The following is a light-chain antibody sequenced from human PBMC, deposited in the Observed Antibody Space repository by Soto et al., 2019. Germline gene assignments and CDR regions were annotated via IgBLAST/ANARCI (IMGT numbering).Light chain of an antibody. CDR3: RTWERSLRAV. V-gene: IGLV1-51*02. CDR2: ENN. J-gene: IGLJ2*01. CDR1: SFNIGNNY. Sequence: QSVLTQPPSVSAAPGQKVTISCSGSSFNIGNNYVSWYQQLPGTAPKLLIYENNNRTSGIPDRFSGSKSGTSATLGITGLQSGDEADYYCRTWERSLRAVFGGGTKVTVL.